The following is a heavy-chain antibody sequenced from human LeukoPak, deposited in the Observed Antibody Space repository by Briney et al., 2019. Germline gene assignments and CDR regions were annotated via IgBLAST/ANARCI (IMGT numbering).Heavy chain of an antibody. D-gene: IGHD6-19*01. V-gene: IGHV5-10-1*01. CDR3: AGLLDSGWYVDY. CDR2: IDPGDSYT. J-gene: IGHJ4*02. Sequence: GESLRISCKGSGYSFNTYWISWVRQMPGKGLEWMGRIDPGDSYTNYSPSFQGHVTISADKSISTAYLQWSSLQASDTAMYYCAGLLDSGWYVDYWGQGTLVTVSS. CDR1: GYSFNTYW.